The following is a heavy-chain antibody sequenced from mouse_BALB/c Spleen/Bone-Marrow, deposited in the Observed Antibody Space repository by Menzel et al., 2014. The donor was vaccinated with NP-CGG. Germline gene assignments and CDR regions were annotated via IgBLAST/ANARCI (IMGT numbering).Heavy chain of an antibody. D-gene: IGHD2-13*01. J-gene: IGHJ3*01. CDR2: IDTSYTYT. CDR1: GYTFTDYW. V-gene: IGHV1-69*01. Sequence: QVQLQQSGAELVMPGASVKMSCKASGYTFTDYWIHRVKQRPGQGLEWIGAIDTSYTYTTYNQKFKGKATLTVDASSSTAYIQPSSLTSEDSAVYYCANIYYGDYGWFSYWGQGTLVTVSA. CDR3: ANIYYGDYGWFSY.